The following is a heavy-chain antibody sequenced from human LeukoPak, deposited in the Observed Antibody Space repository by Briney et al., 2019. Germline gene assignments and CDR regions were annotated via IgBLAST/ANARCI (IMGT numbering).Heavy chain of an antibody. CDR1: GGSISSSPYY. CDR2: IYYSGTT. V-gene: IGHV4-39*07. J-gene: IGHJ4*02. Sequence: PSETLSLTCTVSGGSISSSPYYWGWIRQPPGKGLEWIGSIYYSGTTHYSPSLESRVTISVDTSKNQFSLKLSSVTAADTAVYYCARVWGYSGYDPVYYFDYWGQGTLVTVSS. D-gene: IGHD5-12*01. CDR3: ARVWGYSGYDPVYYFDY.